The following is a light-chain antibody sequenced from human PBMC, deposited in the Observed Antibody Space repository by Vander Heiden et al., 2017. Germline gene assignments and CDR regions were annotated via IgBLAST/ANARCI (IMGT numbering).Light chain of an antibody. J-gene: IGKJ4*02. V-gene: IGKV4-1*01. CDR1: QRVLYSSNTNNS. CDR3: QQYYIAPLT. Sequence: DILMTQSPDSLAVSLCERATINFNSSQRVLYSSNTNNSLAWYQQKPGQPPKLLISWASTRQSGVPDRFSGSGSGTDFTLTISSLQADDVAVYYCQQYYIAPLTFGGGTRVEIK. CDR2: WAS.